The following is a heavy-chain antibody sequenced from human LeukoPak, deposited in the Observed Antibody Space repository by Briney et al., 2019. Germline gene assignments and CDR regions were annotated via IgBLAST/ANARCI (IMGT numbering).Heavy chain of an antibody. CDR1: GFTFSSYS. CDR2: ISISSTTI. CDR3: ARGPPFFYP. V-gene: IGHV3-48*04. D-gene: IGHD3-3*01. Sequence: PGGSLRLSRAASGFTFSSYSMNWVRQAPGKGLEWVSYISISSTTIYYADSVRGRFTISRDDAKNSLSLHMNSLRAEDTAVYYCARGPPFFYPWGQGTLVTVSS. J-gene: IGHJ5*02.